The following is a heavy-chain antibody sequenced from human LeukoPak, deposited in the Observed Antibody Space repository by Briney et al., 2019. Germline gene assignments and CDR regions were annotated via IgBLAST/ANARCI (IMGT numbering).Heavy chain of an antibody. Sequence: GGSLRLSCAASGFTVSSNYMSWVRQAPGKGLEWVSEIYSGGSTYYADSVKGRFTISRDNSKNTLYLQMNSLRAEDTAVYYCARVHSSGYYDYFDYWGQGTLVTVSS. CDR1: GFTVSSNY. CDR3: ARVHSSGYYDYFDY. CDR2: IYSGGST. D-gene: IGHD3-22*01. J-gene: IGHJ4*02. V-gene: IGHV3-53*01.